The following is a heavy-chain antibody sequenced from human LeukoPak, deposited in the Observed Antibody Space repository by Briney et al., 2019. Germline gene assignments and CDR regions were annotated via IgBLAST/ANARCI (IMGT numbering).Heavy chain of an antibody. CDR1: GYTFTSYG. CDR3: ARGGLSSGWWG. D-gene: IGHD6-19*01. CDR2: IIPIFGTA. J-gene: IGHJ4*02. Sequence: SVKVSCKASGYTFTSYGISWVRQAPGQGLEWMGGIIPIFGTANYAQKFQGRVTITADESTSTAYMELSSLRSEDTAVYYCARGGLSSGWWGWGQGTLVTVFS. V-gene: IGHV1-69*13.